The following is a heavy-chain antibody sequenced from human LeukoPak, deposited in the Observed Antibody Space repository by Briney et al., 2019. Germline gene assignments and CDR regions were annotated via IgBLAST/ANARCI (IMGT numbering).Heavy chain of an antibody. CDR3: ARSPRSGNSGRWYFDL. D-gene: IGHD4-23*01. V-gene: IGHV1-69*04. Sequence: SVKVSSKASGGTFSSYAISWVRQAPGQGLEWMGRIIPIFGIANYAQKFQGRVTITADKSTSTAYMELSSLRSEDTAVYYCARSPRSGNSGRWYFDLWGRGTLVTVSS. CDR2: IIPIFGIA. J-gene: IGHJ2*01. CDR1: GGTFSSYA.